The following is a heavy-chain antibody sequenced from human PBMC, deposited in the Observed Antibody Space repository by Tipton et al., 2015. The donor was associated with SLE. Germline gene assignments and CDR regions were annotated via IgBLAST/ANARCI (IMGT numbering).Heavy chain of an antibody. V-gene: IGHV3-11*04. J-gene: IGHJ4*02. CDR3: ARDLVPNGHIDY. CDR2: ITTSGHTI. Sequence: SLRLSCVGSGFTFSDSYMCWIRQAPGKGLEWISYITTSGHTIYYADSVQGRFTISRDNSKNTLYLQMNSLRAEDTAVYYCARDLVPNGHIDYWGQGTLVTVSS. D-gene: IGHD2-8*01. CDR1: GFTFSDSY.